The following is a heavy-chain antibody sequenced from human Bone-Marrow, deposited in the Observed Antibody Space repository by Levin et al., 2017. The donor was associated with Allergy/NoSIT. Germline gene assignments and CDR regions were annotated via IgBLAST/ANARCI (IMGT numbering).Heavy chain of an antibody. Sequence: GGSLRLSCAASGFTFSSYGMHWVRQAPGKGLEWVAVISYDGSNKYYADSVKGRFTISRDNSKNTLYLQMNSLRAEDTAVYYCAKSNWGSGRRYVDYWGQGTLVTVSS. CDR2: ISYDGSNK. D-gene: IGHD7-27*01. CDR1: GFTFSSYG. CDR3: AKSNWGSGRRYVDY. J-gene: IGHJ4*02. V-gene: IGHV3-30*18.